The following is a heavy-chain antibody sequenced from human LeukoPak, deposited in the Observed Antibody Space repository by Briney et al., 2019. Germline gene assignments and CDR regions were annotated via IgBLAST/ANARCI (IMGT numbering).Heavy chain of an antibody. J-gene: IGHJ4*02. CDR2: ISYDGSNK. V-gene: IGHV3-30*04. D-gene: IGHD5-18*01. CDR3: ASGIQLWSWFDY. CDR1: GFTFSSYA. Sequence: GGSLRLSCAASGFTFSSYAMHWVRQAPGKGLEWVAVISYDGSNKYYADSVKGRFTISRDNSKNTLYLQMNSLRAEDTAVYCCASGIQLWSWFDYWGQGTLVTVSS.